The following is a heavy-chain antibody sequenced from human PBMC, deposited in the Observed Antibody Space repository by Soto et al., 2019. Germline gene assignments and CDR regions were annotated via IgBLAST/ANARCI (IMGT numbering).Heavy chain of an antibody. V-gene: IGHV3-74*01. Sequence: EAQLVESGGCLVQPGGSLRLSCTASGLTFSNYWEHWVRQTPGKGLVWVSRIDSDGSSTSYADSVKGRFTISRDNAKNTLYLQMNSLRAEDTAVYYCTREVSAVFDYWGQGTLVTVSS. CDR2: IDSDGSST. CDR1: GLTFSNYW. CDR3: TREVSAVFDY. D-gene: IGHD6-25*01. J-gene: IGHJ4*02.